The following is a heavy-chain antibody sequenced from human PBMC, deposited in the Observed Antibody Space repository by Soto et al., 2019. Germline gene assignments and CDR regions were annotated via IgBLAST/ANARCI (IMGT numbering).Heavy chain of an antibody. CDR2: IYYSGST. V-gene: IGHV4-61*01. J-gene: IGHJ4*02. Sequence: PSETLSLTCTVSGGSVSSGSYYWSWIRQPPGKGLEWIGYIYYSGSTNYNPSLKSRVTISVDTSKNQFSLKLSSVTAADTAVYYCASHSNDYGDYSLVYWGQGTLVTVSS. D-gene: IGHD4-17*01. CDR3: ASHSNDYGDYSLVY. CDR1: GGSVSSGSYY.